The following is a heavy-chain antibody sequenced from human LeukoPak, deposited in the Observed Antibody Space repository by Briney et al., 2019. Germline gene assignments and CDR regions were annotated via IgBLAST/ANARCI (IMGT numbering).Heavy chain of an antibody. CDR2: IKSKTDGGTT. D-gene: IGHD1-26*01. J-gene: IGHJ4*02. Sequence: GGSLRLSCAASGFSFSTYSMNWVRQAPGKGLEWVGRIKSKTDGGTTDYAAPVKGRFSISRDDSKNTLYLQLNSLKIEDTAVYYCTVKELPVDYWGPGTLVTVSS. CDR1: GFSFSTYS. V-gene: IGHV3-15*01. CDR3: TVKELPVDY.